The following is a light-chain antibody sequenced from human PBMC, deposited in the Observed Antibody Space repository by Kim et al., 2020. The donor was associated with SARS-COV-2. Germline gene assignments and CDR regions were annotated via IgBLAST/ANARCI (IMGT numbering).Light chain of an antibody. CDR2: EPS. J-gene: IGKJ4*01. Sequence: DIQMTQSPSTLSVSVGDRVTITCRASQSIGTWLAWYQQKPGKAPRLLIYEPSNLDSGVPSRFSGSGSGTEFTLTISSLQTDDFATYYCQQYNRIPGLTFGGGTKVDIK. CDR1: QSIGTW. CDR3: QQYNRIPGLT. V-gene: IGKV1-5*03.